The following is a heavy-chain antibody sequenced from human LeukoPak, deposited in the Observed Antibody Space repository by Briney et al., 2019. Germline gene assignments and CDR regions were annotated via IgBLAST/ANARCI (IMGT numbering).Heavy chain of an antibody. CDR1: GYTFTSYD. CDR2: ISAYSGHT. CDR3: ATDVAYGDYVGYFDN. V-gene: IGHV1-18*01. Sequence: ASVKVSCKASGYTFTSYDINWVRQAPGQGLEWMGWISAYSGHTNYAQKLQGRVTMTTDASTSTAYMELRSLRSDDTAVYYCATDVAYGDYVGYFDNWGQGTLVTVSS. J-gene: IGHJ4*02. D-gene: IGHD4-17*01.